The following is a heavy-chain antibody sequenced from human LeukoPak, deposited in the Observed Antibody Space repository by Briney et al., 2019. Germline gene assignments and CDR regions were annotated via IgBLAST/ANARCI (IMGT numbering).Heavy chain of an antibody. D-gene: IGHD6-25*01. J-gene: IGHJ5*02. CDR1: GYSFTGYY. V-gene: IGHV1-2*02. Sequence: ASVKVSCKASGYSFTGYYINWIRQAPGRGLEWMGWIHPNNGGTNYAQKFQGRVTMTRDTSISTAYMELSSLKSDDTAVYYCACDGTRYSSSGSFDPWGQGTLVTVSS. CDR3: ACDGTRYSSSGSFDP. CDR2: IHPNNGGT.